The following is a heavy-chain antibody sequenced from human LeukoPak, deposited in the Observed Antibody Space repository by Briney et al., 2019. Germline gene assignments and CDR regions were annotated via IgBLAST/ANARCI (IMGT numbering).Heavy chain of an antibody. CDR1: GFTVSSNY. CDR2: IYSGGST. Sequence: GGSLRLSCAASGFTVSSNYMSWVRQAPGKGLEWVSVIYSGGSTYYADSVKGRFTISRDNSKNTLYLQMNSLRAEDTAVYYCAREGSSSWYTDFDYWGQGTLVTVSS. J-gene: IGHJ4*02. D-gene: IGHD6-13*01. V-gene: IGHV3-53*01. CDR3: AREGSSSWYTDFDY.